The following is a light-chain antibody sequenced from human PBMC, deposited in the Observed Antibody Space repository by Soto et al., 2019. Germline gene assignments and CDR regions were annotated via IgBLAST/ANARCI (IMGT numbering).Light chain of an antibody. J-gene: IGKJ4*01. V-gene: IGKV1-12*01. CDR1: QPISNW. CDR2: AAS. CDR3: QQANSLPPLT. Sequence: TLVTQSPSSVSASVGDRVTITCRASQPISNWLAWYQQKPGKAPKLLIYAASSLQSGVPSRFSGSGSGTHFPLTISSLQPEDFATYYCQQANSLPPLTFGGGTTVEIK.